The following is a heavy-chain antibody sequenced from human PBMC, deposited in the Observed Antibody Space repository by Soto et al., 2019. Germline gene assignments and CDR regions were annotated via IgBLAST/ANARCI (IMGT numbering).Heavy chain of an antibody. CDR1: GGTFSSYA. J-gene: IGHJ6*02. D-gene: IGHD2-15*01. Sequence: QVQLVQSGAEVKKPGSSVKVSCKASGGTFSSYAISWVRQAPGQGLEWMGGIIPIFGTANYAQKFQGRVTITADEYTSTAYMELSSLRSEDTAVYYCARGYCSGGSCYGGYYYYGMDVWGQGTTVTVSS. CDR3: ARGYCSGGSCYGGYYYYGMDV. V-gene: IGHV1-69*12. CDR2: IIPIFGTA.